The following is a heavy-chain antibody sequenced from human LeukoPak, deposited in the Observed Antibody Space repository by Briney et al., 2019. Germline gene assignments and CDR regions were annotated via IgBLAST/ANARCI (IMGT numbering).Heavy chain of an antibody. V-gene: IGHV1-69*13. J-gene: IGHJ4*02. D-gene: IGHD6-19*01. Sequence: ASVKVSCKASGGTFSSYAISWVRQAPGQGLEWMGGIIPIFGTANYAQKFQGRVTITADESTSTAYMELSSLRSEDTAVYYCARVKGSGWYDDYWGQGTLVTVSS. CDR2: IIPIFGTA. CDR3: ARVKGSGWYDDY. CDR1: GGTFSSYA.